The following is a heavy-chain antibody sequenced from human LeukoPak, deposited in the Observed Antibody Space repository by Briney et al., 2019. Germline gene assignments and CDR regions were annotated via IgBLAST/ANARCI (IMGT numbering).Heavy chain of an antibody. CDR3: ARRTHYYGSGSYIAPNNWFDP. J-gene: IGHJ5*02. CDR1: GYSFTSYW. D-gene: IGHD3-10*01. CDR2: IYPGDSDT. Sequence: GESLKISCKGSGYSFTSYWIGWVRQMPGKGLEWMGIIYPGDSDTRYSPSFQGQVPISADKSISTAYLQWSSLKASDTAMYYCARRTHYYGSGSYIAPNNWFDPWGQGTLVTVSS. V-gene: IGHV5-51*01.